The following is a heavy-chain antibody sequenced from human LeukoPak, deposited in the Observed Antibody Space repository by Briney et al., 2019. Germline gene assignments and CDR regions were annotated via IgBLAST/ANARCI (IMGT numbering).Heavy chain of an antibody. Sequence: PSETLSLTCTVSGGSISSSSCYWGWIRQPPGKGLEWIGSIYYSGSTYYNPSLKSRVTISVDTSKNQFSLKLSSVTAADTAVYYCARGEDSGYEDYFDCWGQGTLVTVSS. J-gene: IGHJ4*02. CDR1: GGSISSSSCY. D-gene: IGHD5-12*01. CDR2: IYYSGST. V-gene: IGHV4-39*07. CDR3: ARGEDSGYEDYFDC.